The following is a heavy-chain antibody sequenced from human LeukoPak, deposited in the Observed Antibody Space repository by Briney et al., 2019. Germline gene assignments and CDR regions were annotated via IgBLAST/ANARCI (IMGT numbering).Heavy chain of an antibody. V-gene: IGHV1-18*01. Sequence: ASVTVSCKASGYTFNNYGISWVRQAPGQGLEWMGWVTSYNGDTNYAQKFQGRVTMNTDTSTTTAYMELRGLRFDDTAIYYCAKDWHILTGRNCFDPWGQGTLVTVSS. CDR1: GYTFNNYG. CDR3: AKDWHILTGRNCFDP. J-gene: IGHJ5*02. D-gene: IGHD3-9*01. CDR2: VTSYNGDT.